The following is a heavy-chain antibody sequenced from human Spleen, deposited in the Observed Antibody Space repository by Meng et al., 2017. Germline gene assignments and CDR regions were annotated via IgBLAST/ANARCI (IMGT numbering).Heavy chain of an antibody. CDR1: GFTFSSYR. J-gene: IGHJ6*02. CDR2: IKQDGSEK. CDR3: ARETYYYGMDV. Sequence: GESLKISCEASGFTFSSYRMTWVRQAPGKGLEWVANIKQDGSEKSYGDSVKGRFTISRDTARKSLYLQMNSLRAEDTAVYYCARETYYYGMDVWGQGTTVTVSS. V-gene: IGHV3-7*01.